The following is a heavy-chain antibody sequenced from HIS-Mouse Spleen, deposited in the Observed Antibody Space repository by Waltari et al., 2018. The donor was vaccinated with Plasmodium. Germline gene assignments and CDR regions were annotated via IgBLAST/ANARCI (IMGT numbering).Heavy chain of an antibody. CDR3: AKDIRQWLAGDY. V-gene: IGHV3-9*01. CDR2: ISWNSGSI. CDR1: GFPFDDYA. J-gene: IGHJ4*02. D-gene: IGHD6-19*01. Sequence: EVQLVESGGGLVQPGRSLRLSCAASGFPFDDYAMPWFRQAPGKGLEWVSGISWNSGSIGYADSVKGRFTISRDNAKNSLYLQMNSLRAEDTALYYCAKDIRQWLAGDYWGQGTLVTVSS.